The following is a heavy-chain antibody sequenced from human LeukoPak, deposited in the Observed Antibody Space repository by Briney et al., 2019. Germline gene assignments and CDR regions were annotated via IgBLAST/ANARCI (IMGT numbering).Heavy chain of an antibody. D-gene: IGHD5-12*01. CDR1: GYTFTGSY. CDR2: INPNSGGT. Sequence: ASVKVSCKASGYTFTGSYMHWVRQAPGQGREWVGWINPNSGGTNYAQKFQGRVTMTRDTSISTAYMELSRLRSDDTAVYYCARWGRAVATTAGADYWGQGTLVSVSS. CDR3: ARWGRAVATTAGADY. V-gene: IGHV1-2*02. J-gene: IGHJ4*02.